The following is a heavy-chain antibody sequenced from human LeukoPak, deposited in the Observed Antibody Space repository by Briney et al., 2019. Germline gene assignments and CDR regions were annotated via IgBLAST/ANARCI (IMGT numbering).Heavy chain of an antibody. CDR3: ARAHVLRFLESNY. J-gene: IGHJ4*02. CDR2: ISSSSSYI. V-gene: IGHV3-21*04. D-gene: IGHD3-3*01. Sequence: PGGSLRLSCAASGFTFSSYSMNWVRQAPGKGLEWVSSISSSSSYIYYADLVKGRFTISRDNAKNSLYLQMNSLRAEDTAVYYCARAHVLRFLESNYWGQGTLVTVSS. CDR1: GFTFSSYS.